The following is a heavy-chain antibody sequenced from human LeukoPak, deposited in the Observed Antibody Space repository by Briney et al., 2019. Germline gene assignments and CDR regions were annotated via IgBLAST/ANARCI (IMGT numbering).Heavy chain of an antibody. CDR2: ISSSGSTK. CDR3: ARGRRFPYYFDY. Sequence: GGSLRISCAASGFTFSDSYMDWIRQAPGKGLEWVSYISSSGSTKHYADSVKGRFTISRDNAKKSVYLQMTNLSSEDTAVYYCARGRRFPYYFDYWGQGTLVTVSS. V-gene: IGHV3-11*01. CDR1: GFTFSDSY. J-gene: IGHJ4*02.